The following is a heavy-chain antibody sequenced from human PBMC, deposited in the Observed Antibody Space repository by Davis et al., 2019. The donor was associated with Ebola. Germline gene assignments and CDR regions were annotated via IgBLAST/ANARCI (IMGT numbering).Heavy chain of an antibody. CDR2: MDHSGNT. V-gene: IGHV4-34*01. CDR1: GGSFSGYY. D-gene: IGHD2-8*02. Sequence: SETLSLTCAVHGGSFSGYYWSWIRQPPGKGLEWIGEMDHSGNTNYNPSLKSRVTISVDTSKNQFSLKLSSVTAADTAVYYCARGDWWRSGWFDPWGQGTLVTVSS. J-gene: IGHJ5*02. CDR3: ARGDWWRSGWFDP.